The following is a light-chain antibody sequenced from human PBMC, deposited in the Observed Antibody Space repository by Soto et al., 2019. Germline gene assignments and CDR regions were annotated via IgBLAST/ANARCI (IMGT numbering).Light chain of an antibody. V-gene: IGKV1-5*01. Sequence: DIQMTQSPSTLSASLGDSATITCRASQSISSWLAWYQHKPGKAPTPLLYDASSLESGVPSRFSGSGSGTEFTLTISSLQPDDFATYYCQQYNSYSGTFGQGTEVDIK. CDR2: DAS. J-gene: IGKJ1*01. CDR3: QQYNSYSGT. CDR1: QSISSW.